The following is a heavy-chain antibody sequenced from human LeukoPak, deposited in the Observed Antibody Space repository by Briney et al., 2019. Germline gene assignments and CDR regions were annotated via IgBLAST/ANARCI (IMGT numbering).Heavy chain of an antibody. CDR1: GFTFDDYG. Sequence: GGSLRLSCAASGFTFDDYGMSWVRQAPGKGLEWVSGINWNGGSTGYADSVKGRFTISRDNAKNFLYLQMNSLRAEDTALYYCGRDLRLTYYYYMDVWGKGTTVTVSS. J-gene: IGHJ6*03. V-gene: IGHV3-20*04. CDR2: INWNGGST. CDR3: GRDLRLTYYYYMDV. D-gene: IGHD3-16*01.